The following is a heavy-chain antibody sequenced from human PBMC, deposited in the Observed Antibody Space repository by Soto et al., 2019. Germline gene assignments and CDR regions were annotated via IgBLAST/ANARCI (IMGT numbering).Heavy chain of an antibody. D-gene: IGHD6-6*01. CDR2: SRNKANNYTT. CDR1: AFTFSSHN. CDR3: VRDGGIAARHYYGMDV. J-gene: IGHJ6*02. Sequence: GGSLRLSCAASAFTFSSHNMVWVRQSPGKGLEWVGRSRNKANNYTTEYAASVKGRFTISRDDSKNSLYLQMNSLKTEDTAVYYCVRDGGIAARHYYGMDVWGQGTTVTVSS. V-gene: IGHV3-72*01.